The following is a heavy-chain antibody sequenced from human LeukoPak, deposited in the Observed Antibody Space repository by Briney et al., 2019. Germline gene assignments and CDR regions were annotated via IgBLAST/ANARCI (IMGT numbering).Heavy chain of an antibody. CDR1: GYTFTRYD. V-gene: IGHV1-18*01. J-gene: IGHJ3*01. CDR2: ISGYTGDT. D-gene: IGHD2-15*01. Sequence: ASVKVSCKASGYTFTRYDINWVRQAPGQGLECMGWISGYTGDTKYAQILQGRFTVTTDTSTSTVYMELRSLTYDDTAVYYCARAGYCGDGGCRGGSAFDVWGQGTMVTVSS. CDR3: ARAGYCGDGGCRGGSAFDV.